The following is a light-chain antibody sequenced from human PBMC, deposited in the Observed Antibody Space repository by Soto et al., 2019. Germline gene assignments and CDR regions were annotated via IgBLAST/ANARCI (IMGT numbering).Light chain of an antibody. CDR1: QSVGSN. J-gene: IGKJ1*01. CDR2: GAS. Sequence: EIVMSQSPATLSVSPGERATVYCRASQSVGSNLAWYQQKPGQAPRLLIYGASIRATGIPARFSGSGSGTEFTLTISSLQSEDFAVYYCQHYNNWPPWTFGQGTKVDIK. V-gene: IGKV3-15*01. CDR3: QHYNNWPPWT.